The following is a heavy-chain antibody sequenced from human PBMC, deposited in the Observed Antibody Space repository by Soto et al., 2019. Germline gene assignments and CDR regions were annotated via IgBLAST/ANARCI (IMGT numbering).Heavy chain of an antibody. CDR1: GGSISSGGYS. J-gene: IGHJ4*02. Sequence: QLQLQESGSGLVKPSQTLSLTCAVSGGSISSGGYSWSWIRQPPGKGLEWIGYIYHSGSTYYNPSLKGRVTISVDRSKNQFSLKLSPVTAADTAVYYCAGGGFGVARDYWGQGTLVTVSS. CDR3: AGGGFGVARDY. D-gene: IGHD3-3*01. V-gene: IGHV4-30-2*01. CDR2: IYHSGST.